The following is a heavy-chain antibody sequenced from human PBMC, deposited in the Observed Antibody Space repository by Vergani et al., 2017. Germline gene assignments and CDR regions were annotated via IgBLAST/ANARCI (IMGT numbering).Heavy chain of an antibody. V-gene: IGHV1-8*01. CDR1: GYPFTRYD. Sequence: QVQLVQSGAEVKKPGASVKVSCKASGYPFTRYDINWVRQATGQGLEWMGWMNPNSGNTGYAQKFKGRVTMTRNTSISTAYMELSSLRSEDTAVYYCARDIYDFWSGIFDYWGQGTLVTVSS. CDR3: ARDIYDFWSGIFDY. CDR2: MNPNSGNT. J-gene: IGHJ4*02. D-gene: IGHD3-3*01.